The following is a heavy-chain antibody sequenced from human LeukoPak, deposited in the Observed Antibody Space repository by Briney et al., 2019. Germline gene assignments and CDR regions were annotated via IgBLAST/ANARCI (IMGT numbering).Heavy chain of an antibody. J-gene: IGHJ5*02. CDR2: INPSGGST. Sequence: ASVKVSCKASGYTFTSYYMHWVRQAPGQGLEWMGIINPSGGSTSYAQKFQGRVTITRDTSASTAYMELSSLRSEDTAVYYCARPESPYYYDSSGYVAWGQGTLVTVSS. V-gene: IGHV1-46*01. CDR3: ARPESPYYYDSSGYVA. D-gene: IGHD3-22*01. CDR1: GYTFTSYY.